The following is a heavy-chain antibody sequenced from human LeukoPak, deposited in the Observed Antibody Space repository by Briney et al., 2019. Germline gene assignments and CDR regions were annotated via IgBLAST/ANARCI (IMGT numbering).Heavy chain of an antibody. J-gene: IGHJ6*03. D-gene: IGHD2-15*01. CDR1: GDTFTSYG. CDR3: ARGQSGGPHDYYYYYMDV. Sequence: ASVKVSCQASGDTFTSYGISWVRQAPGQGLEWMGWISAYNGNTNYAQKLQGRVTMTTDTSTSTAYMELRSLRSDDTAVYYCARGQSGGPHDYYYYYMDVWGKGTTVTVSS. CDR2: ISAYNGNT. V-gene: IGHV1-18*01.